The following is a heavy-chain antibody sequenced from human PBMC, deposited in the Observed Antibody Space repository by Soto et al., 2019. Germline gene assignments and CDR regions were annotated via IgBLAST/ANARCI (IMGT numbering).Heavy chain of an antibody. CDR1: GYTFTTYG. V-gene: IGHV1-18*04. D-gene: IGHD2-15*01. CDR2: ISTYNGNT. J-gene: IGHJ4*02. CDR3: ARRGTYCSGGTCYHFDY. Sequence: ASVKVSCKASGYTFTTYGISWVRQAPGQGLEWMGWISTYNGNTNYEQKLQGRVTMTTDTLTSTAYMELRSLRSDDTAVYYCARRGTYCSGGTCYHFDYWGQGTLVTVSS.